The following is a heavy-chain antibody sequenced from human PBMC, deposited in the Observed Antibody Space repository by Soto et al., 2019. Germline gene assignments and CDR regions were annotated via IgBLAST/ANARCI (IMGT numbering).Heavy chain of an antibody. D-gene: IGHD2-8*01. V-gene: IGHV4-34*01. CDR2: INHSGSA. CDR1: GGSLTSCY. J-gene: IGHJ4*02. CDR3: ARRGRYCTSSSSCYYYFDS. Sequence: PSGTLSLTCGVSGGSLTSCYCNWIRQPPGQRLGGMGEINHSGSAIYNPSLKSRVTMSVDTSKNQFSLRLSSVTAADMAVYYCARRGRYCTSSSSCYYYFDSWVQGPLVTVSS.